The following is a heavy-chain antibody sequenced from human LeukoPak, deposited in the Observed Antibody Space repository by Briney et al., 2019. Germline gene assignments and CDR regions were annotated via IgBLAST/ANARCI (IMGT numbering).Heavy chain of an antibody. CDR3: ARGVCGGDCYFNY. Sequence: GASVKVSCKASGYTFTNYGINWVRQAPGQGLEWMGWINPNSGGTNYAQKFQGRVTMTRDTSISTAYMELSRLRSDDTAVYYCARGVCGGDCYFNYWGQGTLVTVSS. D-gene: IGHD2-21*02. V-gene: IGHV1-2*02. J-gene: IGHJ4*02. CDR1: GYTFTNYG. CDR2: INPNSGGT.